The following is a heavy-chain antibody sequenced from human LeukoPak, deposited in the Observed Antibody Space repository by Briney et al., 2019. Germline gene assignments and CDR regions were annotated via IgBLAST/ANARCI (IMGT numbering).Heavy chain of an antibody. CDR1: GYTFTSYG. D-gene: IGHD3-22*01. V-gene: IGHV1-18*01. Sequence: ASVKVSCKASGYTFTSYGISWVRQAPGQGLEWMGWISAYNGNTNYAQKLQGRVTMTTDTSTSTAYMELRGLRSDDTAVYYCARYHYYDSSGYYDPLGYWGQGTLVTVSS. CDR2: ISAYNGNT. CDR3: ARYHYYDSSGYYDPLGY. J-gene: IGHJ4*02.